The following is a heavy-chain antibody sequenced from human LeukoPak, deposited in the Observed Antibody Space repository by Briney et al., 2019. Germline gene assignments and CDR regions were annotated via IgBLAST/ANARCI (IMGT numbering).Heavy chain of an antibody. D-gene: IGHD1-26*01. CDR3: ARDKRVVGATGVGDY. CDR1: GFTFSSYW. CDR2: IKQDASEK. V-gene: IGHV3-7*01. Sequence: PGGSLRLSCAASGFTFSSYWMSWVRQAPGKGLEWVANIKQDASEKYFVDSVKGRFTISRDNAKNSLYLQMNSLRAEDTAVYFCARDKRVVGATGVGDYWGQGTLVTVSS. J-gene: IGHJ4*02.